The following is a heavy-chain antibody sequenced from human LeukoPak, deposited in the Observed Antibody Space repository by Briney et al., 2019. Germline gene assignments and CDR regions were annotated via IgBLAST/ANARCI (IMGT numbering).Heavy chain of an antibody. D-gene: IGHD3-3*01. V-gene: IGHV1-18*01. Sequence: GASVKVSCKASGYTFINYGISWVRQAPGQGLEWMGWISTYNGNTNYAQKLQGRVTMTTDTSTSTGYMELRSLRSDDTAVYYCARVRDFWGGYPPRGMDVWGQGTTVTVSS. CDR3: ARVRDFWGGYPPRGMDV. CDR1: GYTFINYG. J-gene: IGHJ6*02. CDR2: ISTYNGNT.